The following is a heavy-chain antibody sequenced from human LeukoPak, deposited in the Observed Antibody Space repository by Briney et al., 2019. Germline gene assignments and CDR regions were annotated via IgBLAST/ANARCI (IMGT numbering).Heavy chain of an antibody. CDR2: IYTSGST. D-gene: IGHD3-10*01. CDR1: GGSISSYY. J-gene: IGHJ4*02. CDR3: ARGGWFGEFNFGHFDY. V-gene: IGHV4-4*07. Sequence: SETLSLTCTVSGGSISSYYWSWIRQPAGKGLEWIGRIYTSGSTNYNPSLKSRVTISVDTSKNQFSLKLSSVTAADTAVYYCARGGWFGEFNFGHFDYWGQGTLVTVSS.